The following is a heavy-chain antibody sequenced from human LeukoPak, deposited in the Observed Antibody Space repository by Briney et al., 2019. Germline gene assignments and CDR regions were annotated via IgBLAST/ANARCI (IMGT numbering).Heavy chain of an antibody. D-gene: IGHD1-1*01. J-gene: IGHJ4*02. CDR1: GFTFSSYS. CDR2: ISSSSTYI. CDR3: ARGAGTSYFDY. Sequence: GGSLRLSCAASGFTFSSYSMNWARQVSGKGLEWVSYISSSSTYINYADSLKGRFTISRDNAKNSLYLQVNSLRAEDTAVYYCARGAGTSYFDYWGQGTLVTVSS. V-gene: IGHV3-21*01.